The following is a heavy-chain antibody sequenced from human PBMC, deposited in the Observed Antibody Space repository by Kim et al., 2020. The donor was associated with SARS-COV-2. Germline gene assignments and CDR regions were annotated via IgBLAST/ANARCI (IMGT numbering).Heavy chain of an antibody. Sequence: SETLSLTCSVSGGSISRYYWSWIRQPAGKGLEWIGRIYTSGSSNYNPSLNSRVTMSVDTSKNQFSLKLSSVTAADTAVYYCARGSMVRGVSAEYSMDVWGQGTTVTVSS. D-gene: IGHD3-10*01. CDR1: GGSISRYY. CDR2: IYTSGSS. CDR3: ARGSMVRGVSAEYSMDV. J-gene: IGHJ6*02. V-gene: IGHV4-4*07.